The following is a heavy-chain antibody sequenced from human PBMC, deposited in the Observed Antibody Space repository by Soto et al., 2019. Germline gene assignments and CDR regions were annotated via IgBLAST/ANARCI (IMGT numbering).Heavy chain of an antibody. D-gene: IGHD3-22*01. CDR2: IIPIFGTA. V-gene: IGHV1-69*01. CDR3: ARGPYNYYDSSGYYNY. Sequence: QVQLVQSGAEVKKPGSSVKVSCKASGGTFSSYAISWVRQAPGQGLEWMGGIIPIFGTANYAQNFQGRVTITADESTSTAYMELSSLRSEDTAVYYCARGPYNYYDSSGYYNYWGQGTLVTVSS. CDR1: GGTFSSYA. J-gene: IGHJ4*02.